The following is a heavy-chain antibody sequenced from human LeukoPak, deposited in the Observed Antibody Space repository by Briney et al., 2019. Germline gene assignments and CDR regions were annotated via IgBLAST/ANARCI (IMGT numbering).Heavy chain of an antibody. Sequence: SETLSLTCTVSGGSISSSSYYWGWIRQPPGKGLEWIGSIYYSGSTYYNPSLKSRVTISVDTSKNQFSMKLSSVTAADTAVYYCASHPTGYCSSTSCYVDYWGQGTLVTVSS. CDR1: GGSISSSSYY. CDR2: IYYSGST. D-gene: IGHD2-2*01. J-gene: IGHJ4*02. CDR3: ASHPTGYCSSTSCYVDY. V-gene: IGHV4-39*01.